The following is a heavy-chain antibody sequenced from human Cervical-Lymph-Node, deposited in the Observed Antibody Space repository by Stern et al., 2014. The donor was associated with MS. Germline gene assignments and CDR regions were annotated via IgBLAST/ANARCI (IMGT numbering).Heavy chain of an antibody. Sequence: EDQLVESGGGLVQPEGSLRLSCAASRFTFSSYAMSWVRQAPGKGLEWVSGLSSSGGRTYYADSVKGRFTISRDNSKNTLYLQMNSLRAEDTAVYYCARISLWGSYHFDFWGQGTLVTVSS. D-gene: IGHD3-16*01. J-gene: IGHJ4*02. CDR3: ARISLWGSYHFDF. CDR1: RFTFSSYA. V-gene: IGHV3-23*04. CDR2: LSSSGGRT.